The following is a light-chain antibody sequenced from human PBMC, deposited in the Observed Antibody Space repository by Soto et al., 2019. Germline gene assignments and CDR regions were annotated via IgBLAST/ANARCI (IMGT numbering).Light chain of an antibody. J-gene: IGKJ2*01. CDR2: AAS. CDR1: QSISSY. V-gene: IGKV1-39*01. CDR3: QQSYSTPPYT. Sequence: DIQMTQSPSSLYASVGDRVTITCRASQSISSYLNWYQQKPGKAPKLLIYAASSLQSGVPSRFSGSGSGTDFTLTISSLQPEDFPTYYCQQSYSTPPYTFGQGTKLEIK.